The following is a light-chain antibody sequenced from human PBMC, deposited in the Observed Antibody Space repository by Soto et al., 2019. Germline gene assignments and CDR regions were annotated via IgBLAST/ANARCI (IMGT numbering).Light chain of an antibody. V-gene: IGKV3-15*01. CDR1: QGAATN. CDR2: NAS. Sequence: EIVMTQSPAPLSVPQGKRATPSARAVQGAATNLAWYQQKPGQAPGLLIYNASTRATGIPARFGGSGSGTQFSLTISSLQSEDFAVYYCQQYNYWPRTFGQGTKVEIK. CDR3: QQYNYWPRT. J-gene: IGKJ1*01.